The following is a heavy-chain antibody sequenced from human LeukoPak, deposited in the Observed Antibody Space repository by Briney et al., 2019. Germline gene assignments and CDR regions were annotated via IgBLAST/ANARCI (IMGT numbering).Heavy chain of an antibody. CDR1: GFTFSSYS. D-gene: IGHD3-16*01. J-gene: IGHJ5*02. V-gene: IGHV3-48*01. Sequence: GGSLRLSCAASGFTFSSYSMNWVRQAPGKGLEWVSYISSSSSTIYYADSVKGRFTISRDNAKNSLYLQMNSLRAEDTAVYYCARSVLRSLVDPWGQGTLVTVSS. CDR3: ARSVLRSLVDP. CDR2: ISSSSSTI.